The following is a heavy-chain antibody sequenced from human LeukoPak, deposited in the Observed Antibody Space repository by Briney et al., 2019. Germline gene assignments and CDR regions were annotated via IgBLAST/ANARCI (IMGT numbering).Heavy chain of an antibody. CDR1: GFTFSSYA. CDR2: ISGSGGST. Sequence: GGSLRLSCAASGFTFSSYAMSWVRQAPGKGLEWVSAISGSGGSTYYADSVKGRFTISRDNSKNTLYLQMNSLSTEDTAVYFCAKRLSAYSPFDYWGQGTLVTVSS. V-gene: IGHV3-23*01. D-gene: IGHD3-3*01. J-gene: IGHJ4*02. CDR3: AKRLSAYSPFDY.